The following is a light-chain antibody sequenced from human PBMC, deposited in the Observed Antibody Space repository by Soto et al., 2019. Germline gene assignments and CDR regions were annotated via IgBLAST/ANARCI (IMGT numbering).Light chain of an antibody. V-gene: IGKV3-15*01. J-gene: IGKJ3*01. CDR2: PAS. CDR1: QSFSTN. CDR3: QQYNKWPSFT. Sequence: ETVMTQSPATLSLSPGERATLSCRASQSFSTNLAGSPQKPGQAPRLLLYPASPRATGIPARFSGSGSGTEFTLTISSLQSEDFAVYYCQQYNKWPSFTFGPGTKVDIK.